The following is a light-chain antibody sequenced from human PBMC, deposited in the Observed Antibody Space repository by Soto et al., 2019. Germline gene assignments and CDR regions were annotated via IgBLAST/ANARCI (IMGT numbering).Light chain of an antibody. J-gene: IGKJ1*01. CDR1: QGIRDA. Sequence: DLQMTQSPSSLSASVGDRVTITCRASQGIRDALGWYQQKPGKAPKRLIHAASSLQSGVPSRFSVSGSGTEFTLTISSLQPEDFATYYCLQHNSYPQTFGQGTKVEIK. V-gene: IGKV1-17*01. CDR2: AAS. CDR3: LQHNSYPQT.